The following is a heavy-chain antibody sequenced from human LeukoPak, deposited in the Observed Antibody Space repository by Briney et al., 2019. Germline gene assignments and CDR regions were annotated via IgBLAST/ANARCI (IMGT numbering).Heavy chain of an antibody. CDR3: ARGRLWYQLPTD. Sequence: APVKVSCKASGYTFTSYDINWVRQATGQGLEWMGWMNPNSGNTGYAQKFQGRVTMTRNTSISTAYMELSSLRSEDTAVYYCARGRLWYQLPTDWGQGTLVTVSS. D-gene: IGHD2-2*01. CDR1: GYTFTSYD. V-gene: IGHV1-8*01. J-gene: IGHJ4*02. CDR2: MNPNSGNT.